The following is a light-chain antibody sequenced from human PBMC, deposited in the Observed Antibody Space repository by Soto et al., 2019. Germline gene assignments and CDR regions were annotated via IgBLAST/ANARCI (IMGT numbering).Light chain of an antibody. CDR1: QSISSW. J-gene: IGKJ4*01. V-gene: IGKV1-5*03. CDR2: RAS. Sequence: DIQMTQSPSTLSASVGDRVTITCRASQSISSWLAWYQQKPGKAPKFLISRASTLESGVPSSFSGSGSGTEFTLTISSLQPDDFATYYCQHYSSYPLSFSGGTKVEIK. CDR3: QHYSSYPLS.